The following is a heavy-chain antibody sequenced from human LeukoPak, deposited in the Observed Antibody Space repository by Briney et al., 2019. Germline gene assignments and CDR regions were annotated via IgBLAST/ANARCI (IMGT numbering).Heavy chain of an antibody. D-gene: IGHD5-12*01. J-gene: IGHJ4*02. CDR1: GFTFNNYA. V-gene: IGHV3-30*09. CDR3: VSPTADYPFLYYFDS. Sequence: GGSLRLSCAASGFTFNNYAMSWVRQAPGKGLEWVAVISSDGNSKNFALSVKGRFAISRDNSKNTLFLQMNNLRSEDTALYYCVSPTADYPFLYYFDSWGQGTLVTVSS. CDR2: ISSDGNSK.